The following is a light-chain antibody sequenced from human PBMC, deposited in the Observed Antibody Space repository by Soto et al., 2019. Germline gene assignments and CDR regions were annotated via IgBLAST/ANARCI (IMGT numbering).Light chain of an antibody. CDR3: VSYIESSLTHWV. V-gene: IGLV2-14*01. CDR1: YTDVGGYNR. Sequence: QPVLTQPASVSGSPGQSITISCIGTYTDVGGYNRVSWYQHHAGKGPKMLIFEVDNRPSGISDRFSGSKSGDTASLTISDLQAEDEADYYCVSYIESSLTHWVFGGGTKLTVL. CDR2: EVD. J-gene: IGLJ3*02.